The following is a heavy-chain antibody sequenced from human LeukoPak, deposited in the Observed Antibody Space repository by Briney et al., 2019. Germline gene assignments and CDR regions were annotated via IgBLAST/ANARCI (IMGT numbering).Heavy chain of an antibody. V-gene: IGHV3-33*01. CDR2: IWYDGSNK. CDR3: ARDIPYYDFWSGYYDWFDP. CDR1: GFTFSSYG. D-gene: IGHD3-3*01. J-gene: IGHJ5*02. Sequence: GRSLRLSCAASGFTFSSYGVHWVRQAPGKGLEWVAVIWYDGSNKYYADSVKGRFTISRDNSKNTLYLQMNSLRAEDTAVYYCARDIPYYDFWSGYYDWFDPWGQGTLVTVSS.